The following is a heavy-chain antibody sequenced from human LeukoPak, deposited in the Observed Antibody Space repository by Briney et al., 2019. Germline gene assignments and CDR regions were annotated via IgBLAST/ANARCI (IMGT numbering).Heavy chain of an antibody. CDR2: IYYSGST. D-gene: IGHD3-22*01. CDR1: GGSISSYY. Sequence: KTSETLSLTCTVPGGSISSYYWSWIRQPPGKGLEWIGYIYYSGSTNYNPSLKSRVTISVDTSKNQFSLKLSSVTAADTAVYYCARDTYHDSSGYYWGYFDYWGQGTLVTVSS. CDR3: ARDTYHDSSGYYWGYFDY. V-gene: IGHV4-59*01. J-gene: IGHJ4*02.